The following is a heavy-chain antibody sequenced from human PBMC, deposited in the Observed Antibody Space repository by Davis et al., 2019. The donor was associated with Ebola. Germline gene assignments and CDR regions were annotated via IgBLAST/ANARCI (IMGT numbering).Heavy chain of an antibody. CDR3: ARVSPYGDSDY. J-gene: IGHJ4*02. D-gene: IGHD4-17*01. V-gene: IGHV3-33*08. Sequence: GESLKISCAASGFTFSSYSMNWVRQAPGKGLEWVAVIWYDGSNKYYADSVKGRFTISRDNSKNTLYLQMNSLRAEDTAVYYCARVSPYGDSDYWGQGTLVTVSS. CDR2: IWYDGSNK. CDR1: GFTFSSYS.